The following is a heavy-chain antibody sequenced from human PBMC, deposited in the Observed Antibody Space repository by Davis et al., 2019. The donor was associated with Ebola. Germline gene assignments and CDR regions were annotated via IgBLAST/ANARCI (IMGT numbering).Heavy chain of an antibody. CDR2: IYPADSDT. CDR3: ATYYYHSSGYFYHAFDI. V-gene: IGHV5-51*01. D-gene: IGHD3-22*01. CDR1: GYSFTSYW. Sequence: GESLKISCKGSGYSFTSYWIGWVRQMPGKGLEWMGIIYPADSDTRYSPSFQGQVTISADKSISTAYLQWSSLKASDTAMYYCATYYYHSSGYFYHAFDIWGHGTMVTVSS. J-gene: IGHJ3*02.